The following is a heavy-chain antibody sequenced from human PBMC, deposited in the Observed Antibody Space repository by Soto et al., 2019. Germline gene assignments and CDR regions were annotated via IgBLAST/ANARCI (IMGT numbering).Heavy chain of an antibody. CDR3: ASHFTGVLVLGASPPGGDNYGWDV. J-gene: IGHJ6*02. CDR2: IIPILDIP. CDR1: GGTFSRYT. D-gene: IGHD2-15*01. V-gene: IGHV1-69*02. Sequence: QVQLVQSGAEVKKPGSSVKVSCKASGGTFSRYTISWVRQAPGQGLEWMGRIIPILDIPNYAYNCQGRVTVPPHKSTSTAYMDLSSLTPDDTAVYYFASHFTGVLVLGASPPGGDNYGWDVWGQGTTVSVSS.